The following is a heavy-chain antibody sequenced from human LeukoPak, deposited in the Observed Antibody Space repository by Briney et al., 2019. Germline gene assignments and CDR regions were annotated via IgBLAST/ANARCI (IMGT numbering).Heavy chain of an antibody. D-gene: IGHD2-2*01. V-gene: IGHV1-8*03. CDR3: ARKFMPDY. Sequence: ASVKVSCKASGYTFTGYYMHWVRQAPGQGLEWMGWMNPNSGNTGYAQKFQGRVTITRNTSISTAYMELSSLRSEDTAVYYCARKFMPDYWGQGTLVTVSS. CDR1: GYTFTGYY. J-gene: IGHJ4*02. CDR2: MNPNSGNT.